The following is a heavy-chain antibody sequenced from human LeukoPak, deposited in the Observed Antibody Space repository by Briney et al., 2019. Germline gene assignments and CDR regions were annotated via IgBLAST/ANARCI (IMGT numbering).Heavy chain of an antibody. D-gene: IGHD1-26*01. CDR2: VSGSGTST. V-gene: IGHV3-23*01. J-gene: IGHJ4*02. CDR1: GFSFSNYA. Sequence: GGSLRLSCAVSGFSFSNYAMTWVRQAPGKGLEWVSGVSGSGTSTYYADCVKGRFTISRDNSKNTLYLQMNSLRAEDTAVYYCAKVPKGGYFDYWGQGTLVTVSS. CDR3: AKVPKGGYFDY.